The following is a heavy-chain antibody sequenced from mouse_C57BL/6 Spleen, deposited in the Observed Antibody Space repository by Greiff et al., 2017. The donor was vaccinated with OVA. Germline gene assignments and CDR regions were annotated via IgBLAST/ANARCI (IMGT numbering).Heavy chain of an antibody. V-gene: IGHV1-15*01. Sequence: VQLQQSGAELVRPGASVTLSCKASGYTFTDYEMHWVKQTPVHGLEWIGAIDPETGGTAYKQKFKGKAILTADKSSSTAYMELRSLTSEDSAVYYCTRPGPRNYFDYWGHGTTLTVAS. CDR2: IDPETGGT. CDR1: GYTFTDYE. D-gene: IGHD3-1*01. CDR3: TRPGPRNYFDY. J-gene: IGHJ2*01.